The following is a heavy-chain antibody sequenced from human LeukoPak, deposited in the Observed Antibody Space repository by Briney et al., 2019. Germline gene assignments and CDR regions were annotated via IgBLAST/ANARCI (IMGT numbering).Heavy chain of an antibody. D-gene: IGHD3-22*01. V-gene: IGHV1-2*02. CDR3: ARMDYDSSGYYFDY. Sequence: GASVKVSCKASGYTFTGYYMHWVRQAPGQGLEWMGWINPNSGGTNYAQKFQGRVTITADKSTSTAYMELSSLRSEDTAVYYCARMDYDSSGYYFDYWGQGTLVTVSS. J-gene: IGHJ4*02. CDR2: INPNSGGT. CDR1: GYTFTGYY.